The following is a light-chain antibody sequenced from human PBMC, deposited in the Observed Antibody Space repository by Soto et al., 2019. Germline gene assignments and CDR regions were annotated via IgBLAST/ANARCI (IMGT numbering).Light chain of an antibody. CDR3: SSYTSDNTYV. Sequence: QSALPQPASGSGSPGQSITISCSGTSSDVGGYNYVSWYQQHPGKAPRVMIYDVSNRPSGVSDRFSGSKSGNTATLTISGLQAEDEADYYCSSYTSDNTYVFASGTKLTVL. CDR1: SSDVGGYNY. V-gene: IGLV2-14*03. J-gene: IGLJ1*01. CDR2: DVS.